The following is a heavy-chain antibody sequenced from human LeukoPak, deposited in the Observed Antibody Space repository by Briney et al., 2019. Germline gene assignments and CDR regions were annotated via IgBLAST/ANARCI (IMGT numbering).Heavy chain of an antibody. J-gene: IGHJ4*02. CDR1: GYTFTGYY. CDR2: INPNSGGT. V-gene: IGHV1-2*06. Sequence: ASVKVFCKASGYTFTGYYMHWVRQAPGQGLEWMGRINPNSGGTNYAQKFQGRVTMTRDTSISTAYMELSRLRSDDTAVYYCARDKRVYYGSGSQYWGQGTLVTVSS. CDR3: ARDKRVYYGSGSQY. D-gene: IGHD3-10*01.